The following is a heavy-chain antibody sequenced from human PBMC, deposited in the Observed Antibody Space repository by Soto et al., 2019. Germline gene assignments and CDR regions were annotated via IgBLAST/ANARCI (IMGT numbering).Heavy chain of an antibody. D-gene: IGHD3-10*01. CDR3: ARQGFGPLPGLVDV. CDR2: VHHSWGS. J-gene: IGHJ6*02. CDR1: GGSISSYY. V-gene: IGHV4-59*08. Sequence: QVQLQESGPGLVKPSETLSLSCTVSGGSISSYYWSWFRQSPGKRMEWIGYVHHSWGSSYNPSLQRRVAISLDTAKSQFSLMVTSVTATDTAVYYCARQGFGPLPGLVDVWGQGTTVTVSS.